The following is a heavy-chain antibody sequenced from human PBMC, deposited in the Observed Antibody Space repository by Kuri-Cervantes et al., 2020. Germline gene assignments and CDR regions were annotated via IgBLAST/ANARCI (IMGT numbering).Heavy chain of an antibody. D-gene: IGHD2-21*01. CDR1: GGSISSYY. Sequence: SDTLSLTCTVSGGSISSYYWSWIRQPPAKGLEWIGYIYYSGSTNYNPSLKSRVTISVDTSKNQFSLKLSSVTAADTAVYYCARGSIRGHFDYWGQGTLVTVSS. CDR3: ARGSIRGHFDY. V-gene: IGHV4-59*12. CDR2: IYYSGST. J-gene: IGHJ4*02.